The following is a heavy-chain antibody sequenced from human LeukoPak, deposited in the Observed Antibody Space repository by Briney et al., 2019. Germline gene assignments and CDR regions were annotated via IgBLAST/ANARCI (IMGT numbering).Heavy chain of an antibody. CDR2: IRSKAYGGTT. Sequence: PGGSLRLTCTASGFTFGDYAMSWFRQAPGKGLEWVGFIRSKAYGGTTEYAASVKGRFTISRDDSKSIAYLQMNSLKTEDTAVYYCTRDSAKAVALYYGMDVWGQGTTVTVSS. CDR3: TRDSAKAVALYYGMDV. J-gene: IGHJ6*02. CDR1: GFTFGDYA. D-gene: IGHD6-19*01. V-gene: IGHV3-49*03.